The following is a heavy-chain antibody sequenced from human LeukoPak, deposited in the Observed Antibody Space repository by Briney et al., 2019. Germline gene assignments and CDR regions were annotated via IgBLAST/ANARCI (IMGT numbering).Heavy chain of an antibody. Sequence: PGGSLRLSCAASGFTFSNAWMSWVRQAPGKGLEWVGHIKSNPDGGTTDYAAPVKGRFTISRDDSKNLLYLQMSTLKTEDTAVYYCSTEGLAYCDGDCYSWGQGILVTVSS. CDR1: GFTFSNAW. V-gene: IGHV3-15*01. D-gene: IGHD2-21*02. J-gene: IGHJ5*02. CDR2: IKSNPDGGTT. CDR3: STEGLAYCDGDCYS.